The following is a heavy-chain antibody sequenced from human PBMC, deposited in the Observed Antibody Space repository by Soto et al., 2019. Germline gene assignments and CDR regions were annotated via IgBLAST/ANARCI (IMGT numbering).Heavy chain of an antibody. D-gene: IGHD3-22*01. J-gene: IGHJ5*02. CDR2: IIPIFGTA. CDR3: ARAPLNYYDSSGYYFNWFDP. V-gene: IGHV1-69*13. Sequence: GASVKVSCKASGGTFSSYAISWVRQAPGQGLEWMGGIIPIFGTANYAQKFQGRVTITADESTSTAYMELSSLRSEDTAVYYCARAPLNYYDSSGYYFNWFDPWGQGTLVTVS. CDR1: GGTFSSYA.